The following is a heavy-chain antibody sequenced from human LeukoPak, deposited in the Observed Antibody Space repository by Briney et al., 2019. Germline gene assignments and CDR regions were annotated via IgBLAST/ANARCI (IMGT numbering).Heavy chain of an antibody. V-gene: IGHV1-69*13. CDR3: ARCRRGYSGYDLKYYYYYGMDV. CDR1: GGTFSSYA. CDR2: IIPIFGTA. D-gene: IGHD5-12*01. Sequence: GASVTVSCKASGGTFSSYAISWVRQAPGQGLEWMGGIIPIFGTANYAQKFQGRVTITADESTSTAYMELSSLRSEDTAVYYCARCRRGYSGYDLKYYYYYGMDVWGQGTTVTVSS. J-gene: IGHJ6*02.